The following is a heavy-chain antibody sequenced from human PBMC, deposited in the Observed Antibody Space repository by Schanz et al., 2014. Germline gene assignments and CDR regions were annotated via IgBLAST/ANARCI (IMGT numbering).Heavy chain of an antibody. CDR3: ARPSDSSWYMDV. Sequence: EVHLLESGGGLVKPGGSLRLSCAASGFTFSTYYMNWVRQAPGKGLEWVSSISSSSSYISYADSVKGRFTISRDNAKNSLYLQMNSLRAEDTAVYYCARPSDSSWYMDVWGKGTPVTVSS. CDR1: GFTFSTYY. J-gene: IGHJ6*03. D-gene: IGHD2-21*02. CDR2: ISSSSSYI. V-gene: IGHV3-21*01.